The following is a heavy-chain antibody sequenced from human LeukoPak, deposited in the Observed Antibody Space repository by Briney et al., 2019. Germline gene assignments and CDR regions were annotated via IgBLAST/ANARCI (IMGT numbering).Heavy chain of an antibody. Sequence: GESLKISCKGSGDRSNAYWIACVRQMPGKGLEWMVIIYPDDSDTRYSPSFQGQVTISADKSVRTAYLQWSSLKASDTAMYYCARPNITSYYDSRGYDAFDVWGQGTMVTVSS. CDR3: ARPNITSYYDSRGYDAFDV. J-gene: IGHJ3*01. D-gene: IGHD3-22*01. CDR2: IYPDDSDT. CDR1: GDRSNAYW. V-gene: IGHV5-51*01.